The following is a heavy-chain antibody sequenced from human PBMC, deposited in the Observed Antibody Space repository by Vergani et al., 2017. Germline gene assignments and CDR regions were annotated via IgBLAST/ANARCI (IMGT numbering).Heavy chain of an antibody. V-gene: IGHV4-39*01. J-gene: IGHJ2*01. Sequence: QMQFQESGPGLVKASETLSLTCTVSGDSIISRSYYWGWIRQPPGKGLEWIGSIYNSGNGDSSSSLKSRVTISADTSKNQFSLRLPSVTAADTAVYYCASGKYYSDSTSHFRGRYFDVWGRGTLVTVPS. D-gene: IGHD3-16*01. CDR3: ASGKYYSDSTSHFRGRYFDV. CDR2: IYNSGNG. CDR1: GDSIISRSYY.